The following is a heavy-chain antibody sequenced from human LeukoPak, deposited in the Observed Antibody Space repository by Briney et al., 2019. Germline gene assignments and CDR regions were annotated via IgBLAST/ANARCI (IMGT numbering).Heavy chain of an antibody. CDR1: GYTFTGYG. CDR2: ISGYNGDT. J-gene: IGHJ1*01. D-gene: IGHD4-17*01. CDR3: ARGGPTTVTTRYFLH. V-gene: IGHV1-18*01. Sequence: GASVKVSCKASGYTFTGYGITWVRQVPGQGLEWVGWISGYNGDTNYAQKLQDRVTMTTDTSTSTAYMEPRSLRSDDTAVYYCARGGPTTVTTRYFLHWGQGTLVTVSS.